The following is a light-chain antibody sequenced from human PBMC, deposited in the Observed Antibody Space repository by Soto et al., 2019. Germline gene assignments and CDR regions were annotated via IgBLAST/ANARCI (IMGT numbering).Light chain of an antibody. CDR3: QQYDSSPVT. V-gene: IGKV3-20*01. Sequence: IVLTQSPGTLSLSPGERATLSCGASQSVSASSLAWYQQKPGLAPRLLIYGASRRATGIPDRFSAGGSGTDFTLTISRLEPEDFAVYYCQQYDSSPVTFGQGTKVEIK. CDR1: QSVSASS. CDR2: GAS. J-gene: IGKJ2*01.